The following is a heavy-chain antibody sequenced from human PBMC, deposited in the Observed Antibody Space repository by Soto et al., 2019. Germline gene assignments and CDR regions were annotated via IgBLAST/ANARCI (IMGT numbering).Heavy chain of an antibody. Sequence: GGALRLSCAASGVTFSSYGMHWVRQAPGKGLEWVAVISYDGSNKYYADSVKGRFTISRDNVKNTLYLQMQSLRAEDTAVYYCAKDPSRYCSGRSCSGERVPWGQATLVTVSS. CDR1: GVTFSSYG. CDR3: AKDPSRYCSGRSCSGERVP. J-gene: IGHJ5*02. D-gene: IGHD2-15*01. V-gene: IGHV3-30*18. CDR2: ISYDGSNK.